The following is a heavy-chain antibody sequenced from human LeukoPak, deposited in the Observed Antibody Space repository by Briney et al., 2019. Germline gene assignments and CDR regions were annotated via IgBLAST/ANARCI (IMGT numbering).Heavy chain of an antibody. J-gene: IGHJ4*02. D-gene: IGHD3-10*01. CDR1: GYSISSGYY. CDR3: AGALYGSGTSLSDY. CDR2: IYHSGST. Sequence: PSETLSLTCAVSGYSISSGYYWGWLRQPPGKGLEWIGSIYHSGSTYYNPSLKSRVTISGDTSKNQFSLKLSSVTAADTAVYYCAGALYGSGTSLSDYWGQGRLVTVSS. V-gene: IGHV4-38-2*01.